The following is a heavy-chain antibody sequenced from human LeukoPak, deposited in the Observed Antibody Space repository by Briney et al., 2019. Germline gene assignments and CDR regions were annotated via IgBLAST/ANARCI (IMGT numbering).Heavy chain of an antibody. D-gene: IGHD5-24*01. CDR1: GGTFSSYA. CDR3: AREGEDVEMAN. CDR2: IIPIFGIA. Sequence: ASVNVSCKASGGTFSSYAISWVRQAPGQGLEWMGRIIPIFGIANYAQKFQGRVTITADKSTSTAYMELSSLRSEDTAVYYCAREGEDVEMANWGQGTLVTVSS. J-gene: IGHJ4*02. V-gene: IGHV1-69*04.